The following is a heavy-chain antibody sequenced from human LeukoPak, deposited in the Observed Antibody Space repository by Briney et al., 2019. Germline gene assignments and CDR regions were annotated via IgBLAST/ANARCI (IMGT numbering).Heavy chain of an antibody. Sequence: GSLRLSCAASGFTFSSYGMHWVRQAPGKGLEWVAFIRYDGSNKYYADSVKGRFTISRDNSKNTLYLQMNSLRAEDTAVYYCAAPPGSGNNYYYYMDVWGKGTTVTISS. J-gene: IGHJ6*03. CDR1: GFTFSSYG. CDR3: AAPPGSGNNYYYYMDV. D-gene: IGHD3-10*01. CDR2: IRYDGSNK. V-gene: IGHV3-30*02.